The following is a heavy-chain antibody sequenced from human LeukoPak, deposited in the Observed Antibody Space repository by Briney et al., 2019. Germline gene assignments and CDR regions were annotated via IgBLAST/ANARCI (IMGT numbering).Heavy chain of an antibody. Sequence: ASVKVSCKASGGTFSSYAISWVRQAPGQGLEWMGGIIPIFGTANYAQKFQGRVTITADESTSIAYMELSSLRSEDTAVYYCARAPLPATAIARYYFDYWGQGTLVTVSS. J-gene: IGHJ4*02. CDR3: ARAPLPATAIARYYFDY. V-gene: IGHV1-69*13. CDR2: IIPIFGTA. CDR1: GGTFSSYA. D-gene: IGHD2-2*02.